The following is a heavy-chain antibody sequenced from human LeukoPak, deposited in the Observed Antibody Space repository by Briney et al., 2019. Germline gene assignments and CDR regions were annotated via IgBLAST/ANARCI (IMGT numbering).Heavy chain of an antibody. V-gene: IGHV1-18*01. J-gene: IGHJ4*02. Sequence: ASVKVSCKASGYTFTSYGISWVRQAPGQGLEWMRWISAYNGNTNYAQKLQGRVTMTTDTSTSTAYMELRSLRSDDTAVYYCARDLGGIAAADKADYWGQGTLVTVSS. CDR3: ARDLGGIAAADKADY. CDR2: ISAYNGNT. CDR1: GYTFTSYG. D-gene: IGHD6-13*01.